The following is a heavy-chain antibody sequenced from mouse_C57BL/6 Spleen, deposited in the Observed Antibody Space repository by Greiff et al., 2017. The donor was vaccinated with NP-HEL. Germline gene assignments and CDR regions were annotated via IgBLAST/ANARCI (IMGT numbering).Heavy chain of an antibody. V-gene: IGHV1-64*01. CDR1: GYTFTSYW. J-gene: IGHJ4*01. CDR2: IHPNSGST. CDR3: ARGPAVVADYAMDY. Sequence: QVQLQQSGAELVKPGASVKLSCKASGYTFTSYWMHWVKQRPGQGLEWIGMIHPNSGSTNYNEKFKSKATLTVDKSSSTAYMQLSSLTSEDSAVYYCARGPAVVADYAMDYWGQGTSVTVSS. D-gene: IGHD1-1*01.